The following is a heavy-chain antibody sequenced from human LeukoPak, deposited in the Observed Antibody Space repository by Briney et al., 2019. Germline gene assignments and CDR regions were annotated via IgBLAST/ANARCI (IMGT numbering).Heavy chain of an antibody. CDR2: ISDSGGST. CDR1: GFTFNNYA. CDR3: AKGSRGSRPYYFDY. J-gene: IGHJ4*02. Sequence: HSGGSLRLSCAASGFTFNNYAMSWVRQAPGKGLEWFSAISDSGGSTYYADSVQGRFTISRDNSKNTLSLQMSSLRAEGTAVYYCAKGSRGSRPYYFDYWGQGTLVTVSS. V-gene: IGHV3-23*01. D-gene: IGHD2-15*01.